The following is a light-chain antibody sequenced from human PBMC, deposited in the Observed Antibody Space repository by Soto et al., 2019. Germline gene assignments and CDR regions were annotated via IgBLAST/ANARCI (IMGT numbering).Light chain of an antibody. CDR2: DAS. J-gene: IGKJ2*01. CDR3: QQYNSHLYS. CDR1: QTINTW. V-gene: IGKV1-5*01. Sequence: DIQMTQSPSTLSASVGDRVTLTCRASQTINTWLAWYQQKPGKAPKLLIYDASSLQTGVPSRFSGSGSGTEFTLTISSLQPDDFATYYCQQYNSHLYSVGQGTKLEIK.